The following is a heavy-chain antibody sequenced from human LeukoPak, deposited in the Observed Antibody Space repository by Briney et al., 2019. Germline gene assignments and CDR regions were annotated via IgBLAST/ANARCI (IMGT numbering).Heavy chain of an antibody. CDR1: GGSISSNTYY. CDR3: VNYYDSSDYQQPNHFDY. J-gene: IGHJ4*02. V-gene: IGHV4-39*07. CDR2: IYFTGST. Sequence: PSETLSLTCTVSGGSISSNTYYWAWIRQPPGKGLGWMASIYFTGSTYYNPSLKSRVTISLDTSKNQFSLKLSSVTPADTAVYYCVNYYDSSDYQQPNHFDYWGQGTLVTVSS. D-gene: IGHD3-22*01.